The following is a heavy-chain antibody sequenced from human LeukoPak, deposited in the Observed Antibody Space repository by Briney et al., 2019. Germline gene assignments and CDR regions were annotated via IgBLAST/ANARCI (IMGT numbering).Heavy chain of an antibody. CDR2: ISGSGGST. CDR1: GFTFSSYA. V-gene: IGHV3-23*01. Sequence: GGSLRLPCAASGFTFSSYAMRWVRQAPGKGLEWVSAISGSGGSTYYADSVKGRFTISRDNSKNTLYLQMNSLRAGDTAVYYCARGNIAAAALDYWGQGSLVTVSS. CDR3: ARGNIAAAALDY. D-gene: IGHD6-13*01. J-gene: IGHJ4*02.